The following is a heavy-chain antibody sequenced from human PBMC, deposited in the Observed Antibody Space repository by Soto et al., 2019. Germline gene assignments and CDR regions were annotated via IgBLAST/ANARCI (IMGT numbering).Heavy chain of an antibody. Sequence: ETLSLTCAVYGGSFSGYYWSWIRQPPGKGLEWIGSIYYSGSTYYNPSLKSRVTISVDTSKNQFSLKLSSVTAADTAVYYCARGLWFGSFQHWGQGTLVTVSS. CDR2: IYYSGST. CDR1: GGSFSGYY. V-gene: IGHV4-34*01. J-gene: IGHJ1*01. D-gene: IGHD3-10*01. CDR3: ARGLWFGSFQH.